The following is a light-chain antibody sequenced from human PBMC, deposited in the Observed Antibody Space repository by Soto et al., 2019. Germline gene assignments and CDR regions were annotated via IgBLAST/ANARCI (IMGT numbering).Light chain of an antibody. V-gene: IGKV1-6*01. CDR3: LQDYGYPRT. Sequence: IQMTQSPSSLSASVGDRVIITCRASQDIRNDLGWYQQKPGKAPNLLIYSASSLHTGVPSRFSGRLSGTDFTLTISSLQPEDSAIYYCLQDYGYPRTFGQGTKVDIK. J-gene: IGKJ1*01. CDR1: QDIRND. CDR2: SAS.